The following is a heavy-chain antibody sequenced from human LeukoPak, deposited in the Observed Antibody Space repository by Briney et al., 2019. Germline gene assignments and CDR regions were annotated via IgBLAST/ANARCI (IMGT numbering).Heavy chain of an antibody. D-gene: IGHD3-22*01. CDR3: ARHIPTYYYDSSGYYYPPFDY. V-gene: IGHV5-51*01. J-gene: IGHJ4*02. CDR2: ISPGDSDT. Sequence: GESLKISCKGSGYSFTSYWIAWVRQMPGKGLEWMGIISPGDSDTRYSPSFQGQVTISADKSLSTAYLQWSSLKASDTAMYYCARHIPTYYYDSSGYYYPPFDYWGQGTLVTVSS. CDR1: GYSFTSYW.